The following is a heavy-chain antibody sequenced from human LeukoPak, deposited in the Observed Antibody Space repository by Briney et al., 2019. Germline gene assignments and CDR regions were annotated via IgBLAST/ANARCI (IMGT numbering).Heavy chain of an antibody. CDR1: GGSISSSSYY. J-gene: IGHJ5*02. CDR3: ARGGLDSSSNWFDP. D-gene: IGHD6-13*01. Sequence: PSETLSLTCTVSGGSISSSSYYWGWIRQPPGKGLEWIGSIYYSGSTYYNPSLKSRVTISVDTSKNQFSLKLSSVTAADTAVYCCARGGLDSSSNWFDPWGQGTLVTVSS. CDR2: IYYSGST. V-gene: IGHV4-39*07.